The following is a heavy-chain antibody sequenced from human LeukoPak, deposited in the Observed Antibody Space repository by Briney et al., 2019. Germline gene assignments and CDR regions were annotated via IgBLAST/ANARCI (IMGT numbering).Heavy chain of an antibody. CDR1: GGSISSGGYY. CDR2: IYHSGST. J-gene: IGHJ4*02. D-gene: IGHD6-19*01. CDR3: ARGNGWYENDY. Sequence: SQTLSLTCTVSGGSISSGGYYWSWIRQPPGKGLEWIGYIYHSGSTYYNPSLKSRVTISVDRSKNQFSLKLSSVTAADTAVYYCARGNGWYENDYWGQGTLVTVSS. V-gene: IGHV4-30-2*01.